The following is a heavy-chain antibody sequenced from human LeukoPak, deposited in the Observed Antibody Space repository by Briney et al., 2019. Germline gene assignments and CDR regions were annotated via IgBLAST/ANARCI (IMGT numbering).Heavy chain of an antibody. CDR1: GFSLSTSGVG. D-gene: IGHD6-13*01. J-gene: IGHJ6*03. V-gene: IGHV2-5*02. CDR2: IYWDDDK. CDR3: AHLDISSSWSFYYYYYMDV. Sequence: PGPTLVNPTQTLTLTCTFSGFSLSTSGVGVGWIRQPPGKALEWLALIYWDDDKRYSPSLKSRLTITKDTSKNQVVLTMTNMDPVDTATYYCAHLDISSSWSFYYYYYMDVWGKGTTVTVSS.